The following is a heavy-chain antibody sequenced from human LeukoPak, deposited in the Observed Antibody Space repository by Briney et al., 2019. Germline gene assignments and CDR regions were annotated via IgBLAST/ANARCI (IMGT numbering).Heavy chain of an antibody. J-gene: IGHJ5*02. Sequence: SETLSLTCAVSGGSISSSNWWSWVRQPPGKGLEWIGYIYHSGSTYYNPSLKSRVTISVDRSKNQFSLKLSSVTAADTAVYYCARVTSRTPMVRGVLNWFDPWGQGTLVTVSS. CDR2: IYHSGST. CDR1: GGSISSSNW. V-gene: IGHV4-4*02. D-gene: IGHD3-10*01. CDR3: ARVTSRTPMVRGVLNWFDP.